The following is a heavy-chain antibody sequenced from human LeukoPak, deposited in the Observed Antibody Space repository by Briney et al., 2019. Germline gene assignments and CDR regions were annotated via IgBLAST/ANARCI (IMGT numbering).Heavy chain of an antibody. D-gene: IGHD4-17*01. V-gene: IGHV3-49*03. CDR3: TTTAYGDNIDY. CDR1: GFTFGDYA. J-gene: IGHJ4*02. Sequence: PGRSLRLSCTASGFTFGDYAMSWLRQAPGKGLEWVGFIRSKAYGGTTEYAASVKGRFTISRDDSKSIAYLQMNSLKTEDTAVYYCTTTAYGDNIDYWGQGTLVTVSS. CDR2: IRSKAYGGTT.